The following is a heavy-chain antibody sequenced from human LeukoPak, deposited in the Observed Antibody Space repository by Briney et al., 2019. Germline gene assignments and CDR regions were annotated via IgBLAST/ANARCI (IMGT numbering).Heavy chain of an antibody. Sequence: GGSLRLSCAASGFTFSSYSMNWVRQAPGKGLEWVSYISSSSTIYYADSVKGRFTISRDNAKNSLYLQMNSLRAEDTAVYYCARDSAAAGTWWFDPWGQGTLVTVSS. V-gene: IGHV3-48*01. D-gene: IGHD6-13*01. CDR2: ISSSSTI. J-gene: IGHJ5*02. CDR3: ARDSAAAGTWWFDP. CDR1: GFTFSSYS.